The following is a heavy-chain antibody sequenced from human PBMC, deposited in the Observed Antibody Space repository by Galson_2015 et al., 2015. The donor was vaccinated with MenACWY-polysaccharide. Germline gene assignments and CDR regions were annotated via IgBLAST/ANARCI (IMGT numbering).Heavy chain of an antibody. Sequence: QSGAEVKKPGESLKISCKGSGYIFSNYWVGWVRQIPGKGLEWMGVIFPDDSETTYGPSFQGQVTISVDESINTAYLQWSSLKASDTAIYYCARHYREAASWNFLDNAFDIWGQGTMVAVSS. V-gene: IGHV5-51*01. CDR2: IFPDDSET. CDR1: GYIFSNYW. CDR3: ARHYREAASWNFLDNAFDI. J-gene: IGHJ3*02. D-gene: IGHD3/OR15-3a*01.